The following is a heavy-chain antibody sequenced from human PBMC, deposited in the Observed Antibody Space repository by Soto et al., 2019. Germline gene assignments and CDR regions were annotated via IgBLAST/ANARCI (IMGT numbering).Heavy chain of an antibody. CDR2: FIPLFGTT. D-gene: IGHD1-26*01. Sequence: QIQLVQSGAEVKKPGSSVKVSCKASGGTFSSYIFTWMRQAPGQGLEWMGGFIPLFGTTKYAVNFQGRVTLTADESTRQDYLEVTGLRSDETGVYYCATGGISRSSGAFNDMDVCGPGTKVIVS. CDR1: GGTFSSYI. V-gene: IGHV1-69*12. J-gene: IGHJ6*02. CDR3: ATGGISRSSGAFNDMDV.